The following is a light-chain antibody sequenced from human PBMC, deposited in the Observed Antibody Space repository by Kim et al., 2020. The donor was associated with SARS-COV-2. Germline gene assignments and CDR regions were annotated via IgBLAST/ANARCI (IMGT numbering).Light chain of an antibody. CDR3: QQYSSSPAT. J-gene: IGKJ1*01. Sequence: SPRERPTPPARAGQSVGSSDLAGYQQNPVQAPRLLIYGASSRAPGIPDRFSGSGSGTDFTLTITRLEPEDFAVYYCQQYSSSPATFGQGTKVDIK. CDR1: QSVGSSD. CDR2: GAS. V-gene: IGKV3-20*01.